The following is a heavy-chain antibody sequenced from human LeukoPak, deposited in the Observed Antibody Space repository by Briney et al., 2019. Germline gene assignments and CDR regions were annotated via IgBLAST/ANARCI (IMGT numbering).Heavy chain of an antibody. CDR3: AKRDRPCSGDCSAPYSFDY. CDR1: GFTVSSNY. J-gene: IGHJ4*02. V-gene: IGHV3-66*01. D-gene: IGHD2-21*02. Sequence: GGSLRLSCAASGFTVSSNYMSWVRQAPGKGLEWVSVIYSGGSTYYADSVKGRFTISRDNSQNALYLQMSSLRAEDTAVYYCAKRDRPCSGDCSAPYSFDYWGQGTLVTVSS. CDR2: IYSGGST.